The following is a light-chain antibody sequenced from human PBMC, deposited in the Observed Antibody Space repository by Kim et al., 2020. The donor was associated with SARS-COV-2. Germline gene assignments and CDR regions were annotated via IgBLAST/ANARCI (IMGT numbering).Light chain of an antibody. V-gene: IGLV3-1*01. CDR3: QEWDSRTWV. Sequence: SYELTQPPSVSVSPGQTASITCSGDKLGDKYACWYQQKPGQSPVLVIYQDSKRPSGIPERFSGSNSGNTATLTISGTQAMDEADYYCQEWDSRTWVVGGG. CDR2: QDS. CDR1: KLGDKY. J-gene: IGLJ7*01.